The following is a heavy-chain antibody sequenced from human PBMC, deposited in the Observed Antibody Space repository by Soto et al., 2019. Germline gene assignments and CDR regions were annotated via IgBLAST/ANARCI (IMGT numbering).Heavy chain of an antibody. CDR2: IKYNGDS. J-gene: IGHJ6*02. V-gene: IGHV4-59*08. Sequence: QVQLQESGPGLVKPSETLSLTCTVSGGSITNYYCSWFRQPPGKGLEWIGYIKYNGDSAYNLSLRXXGXLSMDTSKTQFSPMLESVTATDTAVYYCARHGFGSLHGLVDVWGQGTTVIVSS. CDR1: GGSITNYY. D-gene: IGHD3-10*01. CDR3: ARHGFGSLHGLVDV.